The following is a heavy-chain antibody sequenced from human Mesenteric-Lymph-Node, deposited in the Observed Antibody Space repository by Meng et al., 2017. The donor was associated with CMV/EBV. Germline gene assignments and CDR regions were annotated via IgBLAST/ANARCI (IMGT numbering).Heavy chain of an antibody. J-gene: IGHJ4*02. D-gene: IGHD5-18*01. V-gene: IGHV1-69*02. CDR2: INPMVRIA. CDR1: GGTFSSDI. Sequence: KAAGGTFSSDINSWVRQAPGQGLEWMGRINPMVRIASYAQNFQGRVTISADKFTNTAYMEVTSLRSEDTAVYFCAVLLDTAMVTRDYWGQGTLVTVSS. CDR3: AVLLDTAMVTRDY.